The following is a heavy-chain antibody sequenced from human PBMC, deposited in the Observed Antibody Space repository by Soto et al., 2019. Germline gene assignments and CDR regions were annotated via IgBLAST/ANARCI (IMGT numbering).Heavy chain of an antibody. Sequence: LSLTCTVSGGSISSYFWSWVRQPPGKGLEWIGYTHYSGSTNYNPSLKSRVTISVDTSKNQFSLNLSSVTSADTAVYFCARDKTGTTLNYYFGMDVWGQGTTVTVSS. CDR3: ARDKTGTTLNYYFGMDV. D-gene: IGHD1-7*01. CDR1: GGSISSYF. V-gene: IGHV4-59*01. J-gene: IGHJ6*02. CDR2: THYSGST.